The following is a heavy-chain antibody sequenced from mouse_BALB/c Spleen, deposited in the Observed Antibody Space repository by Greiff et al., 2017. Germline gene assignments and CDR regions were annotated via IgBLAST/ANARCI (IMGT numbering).Heavy chain of an antibody. D-gene: IGHD2-2*01. CDR2: INPSSGYT. J-gene: IGHJ4*01. Sequence: VQLQQSGAELARPGASVKMSCKASGYTFTSYTMHWVKQRPGQGLEWIGYINPSSGYTNYNQKFKDKATLTADKSSSTAYMQLSSLTSEDSAVYYCARGGYYDAMDYWGQGTSVTVSS. V-gene: IGHV1-4*01. CDR3: ARGGYYDAMDY. CDR1: GYTFTSYT.